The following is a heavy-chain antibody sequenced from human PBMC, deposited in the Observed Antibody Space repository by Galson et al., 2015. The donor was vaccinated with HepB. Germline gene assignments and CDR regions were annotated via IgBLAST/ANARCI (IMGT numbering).Heavy chain of an antibody. CDR1: GFTFSSYA. CDR2: ISYDGSNK. CDR3: ARGAAGVVTSGYAFDI. D-gene: IGHD4-23*01. V-gene: IGHV3-30*04. Sequence: SLRLSCAASGFTFSSYAMHWVRQAPGKGLEWVAVISYDGSNKYYADSVKGRLTISRDNSKNTLYLQMNSLRAEDTAVYYCARGAAGVVTSGYAFDIWGQGTMVTVSS. J-gene: IGHJ3*02.